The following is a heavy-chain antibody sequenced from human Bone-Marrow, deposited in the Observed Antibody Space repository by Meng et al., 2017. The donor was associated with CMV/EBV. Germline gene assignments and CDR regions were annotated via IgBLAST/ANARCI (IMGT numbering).Heavy chain of an antibody. J-gene: IGHJ6*02. CDR1: GYTFTGYY. CDR2: ISAYNGNT. D-gene: IGHD3-3*01. CDR3: ARERFLGSGMDV. V-gene: IGHV1-18*04. Sequence: ASVKVSCKASGYTFTGYYMHWVRQAPGQGLEWMGWISAYNGNTNYAQKLQGRVTMTTDTSTSTAYMELRSLRSDDTAVYYCARERFLGSGMDVWGQGTTVTVS.